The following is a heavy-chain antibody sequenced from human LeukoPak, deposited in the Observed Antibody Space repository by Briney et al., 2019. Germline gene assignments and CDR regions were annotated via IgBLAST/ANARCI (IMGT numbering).Heavy chain of an antibody. CDR1: GGSVSSGSYY. J-gene: IGHJ3*02. Sequence: SETLSLTCTVSGGSVSSGSYYWSWIRQPPGKGLEWIGYIYYSGSTYYNPSLKSRVTISVDTSKNQFSLKLSSVTAADTAVYYCARAVESTYYYDSSGYPDAFDIWGQGTMVTVSS. CDR3: ARAVESTYYYDSSGYPDAFDI. CDR2: IYYSGST. D-gene: IGHD3-22*01. V-gene: IGHV4-30-4*08.